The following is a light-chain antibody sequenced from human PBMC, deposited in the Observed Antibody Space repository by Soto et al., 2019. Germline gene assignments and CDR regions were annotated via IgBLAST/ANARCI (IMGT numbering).Light chain of an antibody. CDR1: STDVGAYNF. Sequence: QSVLTQPPSASGSPGQSVTISCTGTSTDVGAYNFVSWYQQHPGKAPKLVIYEVTKRPSGVPDRFSGSKSGNMASLTVSGLQTEDEADYYCGSHAGNSNLVFGGGTKLTVL. CDR3: GSHAGNSNLV. CDR2: EVT. J-gene: IGLJ3*02. V-gene: IGLV2-8*01.